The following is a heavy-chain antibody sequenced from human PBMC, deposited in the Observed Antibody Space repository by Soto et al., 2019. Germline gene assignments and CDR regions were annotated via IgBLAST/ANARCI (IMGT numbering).Heavy chain of an antibody. D-gene: IGHD3-16*01. J-gene: IGHJ5*02. Sequence: GGSLRLSCAASGFTFSNAWMSWVRQAPGKGLEWVGRIKSKTDGGITDYAAPVKGRFTISRDDSKNTLYLQMNSLKTEDTAVYYCTTGGSGIPWGQGTLVTASS. CDR3: TTGGSGIP. CDR1: GFTFSNAW. V-gene: IGHV3-15*01. CDR2: IKSKTDGGIT.